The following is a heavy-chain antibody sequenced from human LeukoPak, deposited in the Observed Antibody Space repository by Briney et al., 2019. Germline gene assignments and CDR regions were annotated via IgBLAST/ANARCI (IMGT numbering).Heavy chain of an antibody. CDR3: ARGCDILLLCWFVP. CDR2: INPNSGDT. V-gene: IGHV1-2*02. J-gene: IGHJ5*02. Sequence: GASVTVTFKASGYTFTGYYIHWVRQAPGQGPEWMGWINPNSGDTNYAQKFQGRVTMTSDTSITTAYMELSRLRSDGTALYYCARGCDILLLCWFVPWGEGTLVTVSS. CDR1: GYTFTGYY. D-gene: IGHD3-22*01.